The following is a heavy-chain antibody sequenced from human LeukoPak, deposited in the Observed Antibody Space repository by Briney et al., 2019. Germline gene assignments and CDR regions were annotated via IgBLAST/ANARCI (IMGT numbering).Heavy chain of an antibody. V-gene: IGHV1-58*01. CDR2: IVVGSGNT. J-gene: IGHJ4*02. CDR1: GFTFTSSA. CDR3: AAGWSLDY. D-gene: IGHD2-15*01. Sequence: SVKVSCKASGFTFTSSAGQWVRQARGQRLEWIGWIVVGSGNTNYAQKFQERVTITRDMSTSTAYMELSSLRSEDTAVYYCAAGWSLDYWGQGTLVTVSS.